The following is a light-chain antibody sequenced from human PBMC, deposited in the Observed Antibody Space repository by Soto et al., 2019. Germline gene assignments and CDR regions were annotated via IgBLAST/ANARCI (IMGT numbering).Light chain of an antibody. V-gene: IGLV2-11*01. CDR2: DVT. J-gene: IGLJ1*01. Sequence: QSVRTQRRSVSGSPGQSVTIACTGTSSDVGGYYYVSWYQQHPGKAPKLIIYDVTRRPSGVPDRLSGSKSGNTASLTISGLQGEDEADYYCCSYAGSFTFPYVFGTGTKV. CDR3: CSYAGSFTFPYV. CDR1: SSDVGGYYY.